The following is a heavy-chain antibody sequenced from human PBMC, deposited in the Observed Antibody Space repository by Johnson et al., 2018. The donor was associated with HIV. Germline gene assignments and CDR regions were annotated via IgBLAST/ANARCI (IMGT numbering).Heavy chain of an antibody. CDR2: ISYDGTNK. CDR3: ARVTGIAALWDALDI. J-gene: IGHJ3*02. D-gene: IGHD6-6*01. CDR1: GFTFSSYA. V-gene: IGHV3-30-3*01. Sequence: QVQLVESGGGVVQTGRSLRLSCAASGFTFSSYAMHWVRQAPGKGLEWVAIISYDGTNKYYADSVKGRFNISRDNSKNTLYLQMNSLRAEDTAMYYGARVTGIAALWDALDIWGQGTMVTVSS.